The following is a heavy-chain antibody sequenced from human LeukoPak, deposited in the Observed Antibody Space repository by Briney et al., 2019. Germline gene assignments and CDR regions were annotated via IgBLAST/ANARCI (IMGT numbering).Heavy chain of an antibody. J-gene: IGHJ4*02. Sequence: GGSLRLSCAASGFTVSSNYMSWVRQAPGKGLEWVSVIYSGGSTYYADSVKGRFTISRDNSKNTLYLQMNSLRAEDTAVYYCAKDSVLLWFGELFIWGQGTLVTVSS. V-gene: IGHV3-53*01. CDR2: IYSGGST. D-gene: IGHD3-10*01. CDR1: GFTVSSNY. CDR3: AKDSVLLWFGELFI.